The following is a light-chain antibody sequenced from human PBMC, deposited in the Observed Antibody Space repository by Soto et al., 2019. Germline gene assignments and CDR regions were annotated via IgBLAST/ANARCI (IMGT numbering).Light chain of an antibody. CDR1: QGIRSA. V-gene: IGKV1-6*01. CDR3: QQYNNWPPGT. CDR2: AAS. J-gene: IGKJ1*01. Sequence: AIQVTQSPSSLSASVGDRVTITCRTSQGIRSALGWYQQKPGKVPKLLIYAASTLQSGVPSRFSGSGSGRDCTLTISSLQSEDFAVYYCQQYNNWPPGTFGQGTKVEIK.